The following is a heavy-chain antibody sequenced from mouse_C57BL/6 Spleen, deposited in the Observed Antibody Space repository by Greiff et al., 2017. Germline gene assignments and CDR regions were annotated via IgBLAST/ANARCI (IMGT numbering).Heavy chain of an antibody. V-gene: IGHV1-50*01. J-gene: IGHJ3*01. CDR3: ASFYYSIYVAY. Sequence: QVQLQQPGAELVKPGASVKLSCKASGYTFTSYWMQWVNQRPGQGLEWIGEIDPSDSYTNYNQKFKGKATLTVDTSSSTAYMQLSSPTSEDSAVYYCASFYYSIYVAYWGQGTLVTVSA. CDR1: GYTFTSYW. CDR2: IDPSDSYT. D-gene: IGHD2-5*01.